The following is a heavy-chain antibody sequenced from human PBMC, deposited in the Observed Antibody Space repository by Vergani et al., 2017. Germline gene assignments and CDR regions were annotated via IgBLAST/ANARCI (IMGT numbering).Heavy chain of an antibody. CDR1: GFTFSSYS. J-gene: IGHJ5*02. V-gene: IGHV3-48*01. Sequence: EVQLVESGGGLVQPGGSLRLSCAASGFTFSSYSMNWVRQAPGKGLEWVSYISSSSSTIYYADSVKGRFTISRDNAKNSLYLQMNSLRAEDTAVYYCARVYPEGNGDYVYWFDPWGQGTLGTVSS. CDR3: ARVYPEGNGDYVYWFDP. D-gene: IGHD4-17*01. CDR2: ISSSSSTI.